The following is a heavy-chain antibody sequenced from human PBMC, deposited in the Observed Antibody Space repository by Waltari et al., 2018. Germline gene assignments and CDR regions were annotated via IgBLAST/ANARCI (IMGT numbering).Heavy chain of an antibody. CDR2: INPNSGGT. Sequence: QVQLVQSGAEVKKPGASVKVSCKASGYTFTGYYMHWVRPAPGQGLEWMGRINPNSGGTNYAQKFQGRVTMTRDTSISTAYMELSRLRSDDTAVYYCARIIVVVTGDYWYFDLWGRGTLVTVSS. V-gene: IGHV1-2*06. J-gene: IGHJ2*01. CDR1: GYTFTGYY. D-gene: IGHD2-21*02. CDR3: ARIIVVVTGDYWYFDL.